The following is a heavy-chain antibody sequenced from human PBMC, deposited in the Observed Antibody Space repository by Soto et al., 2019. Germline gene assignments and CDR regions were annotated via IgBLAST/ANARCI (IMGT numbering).Heavy chain of an antibody. Sequence: EVQLLESGGGLVQPEGSLRLSCKASGFTFSSYAMSWVRQAPGKGLEWVSGISGGGSTTYYADSVKGRFTISRDNSKNTLYLQVNSLRAEDTAVYYCARDQAAGGTISRYFQDWGQGTLVTVSS. J-gene: IGHJ1*01. CDR1: GFTFSSYA. CDR3: ARDQAAGGTISRYFQD. D-gene: IGHD6-13*01. CDR2: ISGGGSTT. V-gene: IGHV3-23*01.